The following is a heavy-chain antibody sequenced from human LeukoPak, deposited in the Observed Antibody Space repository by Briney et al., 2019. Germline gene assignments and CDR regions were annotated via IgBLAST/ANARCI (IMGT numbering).Heavy chain of an antibody. CDR1: GFTFSSYA. D-gene: IGHD2-2*01. CDR3: AKSLRAYCSSATCYFYYFDY. CDR2: ISGSGGNT. V-gene: IGHV3-23*01. J-gene: IGHJ4*02. Sequence: GGSLRLSCAASGFTFSSYAMSWVRQAPGKGLEWVSSISGSGGNTYYAGSVKGRFTISRDNSKNKLYLQMNSLRGEDTAVYYCAKSLRAYCSSATCYFYYFDYWGQGTLVTVSS.